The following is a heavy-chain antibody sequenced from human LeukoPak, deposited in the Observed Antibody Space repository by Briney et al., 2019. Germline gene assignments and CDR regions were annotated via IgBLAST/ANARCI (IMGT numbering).Heavy chain of an antibody. V-gene: IGHV3-74*01. Sequence: GGSLRLSCAVSGLTFSSHWMHWVRQAPGKGLVWVSRVSSDGSRTNYADSVEGRFTISRDNAKNTLYLQMNSLRAEDTAVYYCVRDSLVGPTTFDFWGQGTLVTVSS. CDR3: VRDSLVGPTTFDF. CDR1: GLTFSSHW. J-gene: IGHJ4*02. CDR2: VSSDGSRT. D-gene: IGHD1-26*01.